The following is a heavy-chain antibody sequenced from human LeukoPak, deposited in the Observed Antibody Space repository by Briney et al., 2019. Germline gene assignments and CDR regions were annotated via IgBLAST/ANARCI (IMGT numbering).Heavy chain of an antibody. CDR3: ASGPGIAAADY. D-gene: IGHD6-13*01. CDR1: GYTFTSYD. V-gene: IGHV1-8*03. J-gene: IGHJ4*02. CDR2: MNPNSGNT. Sequence: ASVKVSCKASGYTFTSYDINWVRQATGQGLEWMGWMNPNSGNTGYAQKFQGRVTITRNTSISTAYTELSSLRSEDTAVYYCASGPGIAAADYWGQGTLVTVSS.